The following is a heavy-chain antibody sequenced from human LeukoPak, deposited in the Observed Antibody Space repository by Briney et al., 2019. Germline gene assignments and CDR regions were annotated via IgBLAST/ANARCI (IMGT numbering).Heavy chain of an antibody. V-gene: IGHV3-11*04. CDR2: ISSSGSII. CDR3: ATSMAQDVDAFHI. CDR1: GFILSDYY. D-gene: IGHD2-21*01. J-gene: IGHJ3*02. Sequence: GGSLRLSCTTSGFILSDYYMSWIRQAPGKGLEWVSYISSSGSIIYYADSVKGRFTISRDNAKKSLYMQMNNLRAEDTAMFYCATSMAQDVDAFHIWGQGTMVTVSS.